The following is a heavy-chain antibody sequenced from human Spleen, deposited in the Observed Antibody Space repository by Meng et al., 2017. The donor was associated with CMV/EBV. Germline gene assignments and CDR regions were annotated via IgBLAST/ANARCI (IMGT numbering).Heavy chain of an antibody. J-gene: IGHJ4*02. D-gene: IGHD3-10*01. CDR3: AKSSGSGSYRPLDS. V-gene: IGHV3-21*01. CDR1: GFTFSSYS. Sequence: GESLKISCAASGFTFSSYSMNWVRQAPGKGLEWVSSISSSSSYIYYADSVKGRFTISRDNAKNSLYLQMNSLRAEDTAVYYCAKSSGSGSYRPLDSWGQGIMVTVSS. CDR2: ISSSSSYI.